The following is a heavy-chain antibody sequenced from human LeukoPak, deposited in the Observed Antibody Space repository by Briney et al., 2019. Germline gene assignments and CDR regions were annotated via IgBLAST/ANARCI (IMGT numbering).Heavy chain of an antibody. J-gene: IGHJ4*02. CDR3: AKLGFSDYDPKDY. V-gene: IGHV3-23*01. D-gene: IGHD5-12*01. Sequence: PGGSLRLSCAASGLTFSIYGMTWVRQAPGKGPEWVSGVKSNGASTYYADSVKGRFTISRDNSKNTLYLQMNSLRADDTAVYYCAKLGFSDYDPKDYWGQGTLVTVSS. CDR1: GLTFSIYG. CDR2: VKSNGAST.